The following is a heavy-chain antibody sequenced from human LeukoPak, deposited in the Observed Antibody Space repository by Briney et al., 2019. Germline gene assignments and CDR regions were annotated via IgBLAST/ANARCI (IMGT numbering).Heavy chain of an antibody. CDR1: GFTVSSNY. Sequence: GGSLRLSCGASGFTVSSNYMSWVRQAPGKGLEWVSVMYVGGNTNYADSVKGRFTISRDNYKNTVFLQMNSLRADDTAVYYCARDSMEHPGGDAFDIWGQGKMVTVSS. V-gene: IGHV3-53*01. CDR3: ARDSMEHPGGDAFDI. J-gene: IGHJ3*02. CDR2: MYVGGNT. D-gene: IGHD2/OR15-2a*01.